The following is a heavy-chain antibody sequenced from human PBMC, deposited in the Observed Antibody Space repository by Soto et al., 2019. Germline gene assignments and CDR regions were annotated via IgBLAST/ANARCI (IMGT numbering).Heavy chain of an antibody. D-gene: IGHD5-12*01. CDR1: GYSFTSYW. J-gene: IGHJ5*02. CDR2: IDPSDSYT. CDR3: ARQLSGYDYSWFDP. V-gene: IGHV5-10-1*01. Sequence: PGESLKISCKGSGYSFTSYWISWVRQMPGKGLEWMGRIDPSDSYTNYSPSFQGHVTISADKSISTAYLQWSSPKASDTAMYYCARQLSGYDYSWFDPRGQGTLVTVSS.